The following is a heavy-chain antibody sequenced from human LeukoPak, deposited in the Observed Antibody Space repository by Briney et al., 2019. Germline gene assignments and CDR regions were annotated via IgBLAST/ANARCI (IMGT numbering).Heavy chain of an antibody. CDR1: GGSISSSSYY. V-gene: IGHV4-39*01. J-gene: IGHJ4*02. CDR2: IYYSGST. CDR3: ARTIGYRRQSSFDY. D-gene: IGHD5-18*01. Sequence: SSETLSLTCTVSGGSISSSSYYWGWIRQPPGKGLEWIGSIYYSGSTYYNPSLKSRVTISVDTSKNLFSLKLSSVTAADTAVYYCARTIGYRRQSSFDYWGQGTLVTVSS.